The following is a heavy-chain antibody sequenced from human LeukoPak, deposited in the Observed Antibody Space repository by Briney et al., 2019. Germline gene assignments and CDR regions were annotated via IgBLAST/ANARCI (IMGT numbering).Heavy chain of an antibody. CDR1: GYSISSGYY. V-gene: IGHV4-38-2*02. D-gene: IGHD3-10*01. CDR3: ARDPAEKWFGELLP. CDR2: IYHSGST. J-gene: IGHJ5*02. Sequence: PSETLSLTCTVSGYSISSGYYWGWSRQPPGKGLEWIGSIYHSGSTYYNPSLKSRVTISVDTSKNQFSLKLSSVTAADTAVYYCARDPAEKWFGELLPWGQGTLVTVSS.